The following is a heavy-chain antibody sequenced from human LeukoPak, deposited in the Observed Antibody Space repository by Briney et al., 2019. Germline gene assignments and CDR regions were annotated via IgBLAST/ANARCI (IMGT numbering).Heavy chain of an antibody. J-gene: IGHJ4*02. D-gene: IGHD3-10*01. CDR2: INSDGSST. CDR3: ARGYYGFDY. Sequence: PGGSLRLSCAASGFTFSSYWMHWVRQAPGKGLVWVSRINSDGSSTSFADSVKGRFTISRDNAKNTLHPQMNSLRAEDTAVYYCARGYYGFDYWGQGTLVTVSS. V-gene: IGHV3-74*01. CDR1: GFTFSSYW.